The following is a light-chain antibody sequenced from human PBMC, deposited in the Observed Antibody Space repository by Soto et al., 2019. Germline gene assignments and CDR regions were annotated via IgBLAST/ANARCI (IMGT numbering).Light chain of an antibody. Sequence: EIVLTQSPGTLSLSPGERATLSCRASQSVSSSYLAWYQQKPGQAPRLLIYGASSRATGIPDRFSGSGSGTDFNLTISRLETEEFAVYYCQQYGSSPITFGQGTKVDIK. J-gene: IGKJ5*01. CDR2: GAS. V-gene: IGKV3-20*01. CDR1: QSVSSSY. CDR3: QQYGSSPIT.